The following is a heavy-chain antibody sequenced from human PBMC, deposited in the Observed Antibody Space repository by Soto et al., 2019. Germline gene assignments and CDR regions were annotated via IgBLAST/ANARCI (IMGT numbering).Heavy chain of an antibody. CDR3: VAELDFGKFSVV. Sequence: QVQLVQSGVEVKKPGSSVRVSCKASGDTFKNSVISWVRQAPGQGLEWMGGTIPLFGTTDYAQKFQGRLTITTVESTTTAYMEVSRLTSEDTAVYYCVAELDFGKFSVVWGQGTTVIVSS. D-gene: IGHD1-1*01. J-gene: IGHJ6*02. CDR2: TIPLFGTT. V-gene: IGHV1-69*01. CDR1: GDTFKNSV.